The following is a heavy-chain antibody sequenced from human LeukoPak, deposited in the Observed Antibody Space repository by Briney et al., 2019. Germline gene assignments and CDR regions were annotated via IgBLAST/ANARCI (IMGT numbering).Heavy chain of an antibody. CDR2: ISGSGGST. CDR3: AKCQYQLLFTGYYYMDV. Sequence: GGSLRLSCAASGFTFSSYAMSWVRQAPGKGLEWVSAISGSGGSTYYADSVKGRFTISRDNSKNTLYLQMNSLRAEDTAVYYCAKCQYQLLFTGYYYMDVWGKGTTVTVSS. D-gene: IGHD2-2*01. J-gene: IGHJ6*03. CDR1: GFTFSSYA. V-gene: IGHV3-23*01.